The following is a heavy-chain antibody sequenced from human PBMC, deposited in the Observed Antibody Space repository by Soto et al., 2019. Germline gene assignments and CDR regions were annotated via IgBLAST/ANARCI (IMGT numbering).Heavy chain of an antibody. D-gene: IGHD5-12*01. J-gene: IGHJ4*02. CDR2: TYITGDT. V-gene: IGHV4-4*07. CDR3: ARSGYNPFFDY. Sequence: SETLSLTCSGSGDSISTYYWSWIRQSAGKGLEWIGRTYITGDTNYNPSLKSRLTMSVDTSKNQFSLKLSSVTAADTAVYYCARSGYNPFFDYWGQGTLVTVSS. CDR1: GDSISTYY.